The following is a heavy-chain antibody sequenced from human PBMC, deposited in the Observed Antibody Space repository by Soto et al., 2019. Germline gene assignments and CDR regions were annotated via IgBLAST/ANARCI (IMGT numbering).Heavy chain of an antibody. J-gene: IGHJ6*03. D-gene: IGHD2-15*01. CDR2: IWYDGSNK. V-gene: IGHV3-33*01. CDR1: GFTFSSYG. CDR3: ARDRIPVVVAAKVRYYYYYMDV. Sequence: ESGGGVVQPGRSLRLSCAASGFTFSSYGMHWVRQAPGKGLEWVAVIWYDGSNKYYADSVKGRFTISRDNSKNTLYLQMNSLRAEDTAVYYCARDRIPVVVAAKVRYYYYYMDVWGKGTTVTVSS.